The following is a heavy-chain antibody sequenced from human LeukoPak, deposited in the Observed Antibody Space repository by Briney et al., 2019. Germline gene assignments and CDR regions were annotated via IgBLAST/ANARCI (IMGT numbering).Heavy chain of an antibody. CDR1: GFTFSGSA. Sequence: GGSLTLSCAASGFTFSGSAMHWVRQASGKGLEWVGRIRSKANSYATAYAASVKGRFTISRDDSKNTAYLQMNSLKTEDTAVYYCTRPAAPCGDCNLYYFDYWGQGTLVTVSS. D-gene: IGHD2-21*02. CDR2: IRSKANSYAT. V-gene: IGHV3-73*01. CDR3: TRPAAPCGDCNLYYFDY. J-gene: IGHJ4*02.